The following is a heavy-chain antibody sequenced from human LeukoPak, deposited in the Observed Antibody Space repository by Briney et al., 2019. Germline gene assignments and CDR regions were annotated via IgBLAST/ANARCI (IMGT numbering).Heavy chain of an antibody. D-gene: IGHD5-18*01. J-gene: IGHJ4*02. V-gene: IGHV3-7*03. CDR3: ARVKYTAMVGSNDY. Sequence: PGGSLRLSCAASGFTFSSYWMSWVRQAPGKGLEWVANIKQDGSEKYYVDSVKGRFTISRDNAKSSLYLQMNSLRAEDTALYHCARVKYTAMVGSNDYWGQGTLVTVSS. CDR2: IKQDGSEK. CDR1: GFTFSSYW.